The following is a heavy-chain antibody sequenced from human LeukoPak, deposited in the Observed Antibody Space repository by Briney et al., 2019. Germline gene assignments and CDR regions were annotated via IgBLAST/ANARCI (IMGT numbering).Heavy chain of an antibody. D-gene: IGHD2-2*01. CDR3: ARDHRLTRGSVGWFDP. V-gene: IGHV3-48*01. CDR1: GFTFSSYS. CDR2: ISSSSSTI. Sequence: GGSLRLSCAASGFTFSSYSMNWVRQAPGKGLEWVSYISSSSSTIYYADSVKGRFTISRDNAKNSLYLQMNSLRAEDTAVYYCARDHRLTRGSVGWFDPWGQGTLVTVSS. J-gene: IGHJ5*02.